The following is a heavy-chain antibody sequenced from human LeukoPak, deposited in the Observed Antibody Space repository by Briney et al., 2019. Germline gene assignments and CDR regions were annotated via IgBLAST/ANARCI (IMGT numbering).Heavy chain of an antibody. V-gene: IGHV3-23*01. Sequence: PGGSLRLSCAASGFTFSGYAMSWVRQAPGKGLEWVSGISGSGASTYYADSVKGRFTISRDNSKNTLYVQMNSLRAEDTAVYYCAKSRGYSYRALDYWGQGTLVTVSS. CDR1: GFTFSGYA. D-gene: IGHD5-18*01. J-gene: IGHJ4*02. CDR3: AKSRGYSYRALDY. CDR2: ISGSGAST.